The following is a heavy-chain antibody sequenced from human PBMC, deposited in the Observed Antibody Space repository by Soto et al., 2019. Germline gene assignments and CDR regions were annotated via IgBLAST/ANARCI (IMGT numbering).Heavy chain of an antibody. J-gene: IGHJ4*02. CDR3: VKRVGKGRGYYFDY. V-gene: IGHV3-23*01. Sequence: EAQLLESGGGLVQPGGSLRLSCAASGFTFSSYAMSWVRQAPGKGLEWVSAISGSGGSTYYADSVKGRFTISRDNSKNPLYLQVNSLRAEDTAVDCCVKRVGKGRGYYFDYWGQGTLVIVFS. CDR2: ISGSGGST. CDR1: GFTFSSYA. D-gene: IGHD3-10*01.